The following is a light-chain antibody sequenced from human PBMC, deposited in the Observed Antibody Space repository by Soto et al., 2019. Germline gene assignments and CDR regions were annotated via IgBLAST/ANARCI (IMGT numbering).Light chain of an antibody. CDR2: SAS. CDR1: QSISNN. J-gene: IGKJ4*01. Sequence: EIVMTQSPATLSVSPGERATLSCRASQSISNNLAWYQQKPGQAPMLLIYSASTRATGIPARFSGSASGTEFTLTISSLQSEAFAVYYCQQYNEWPLTFGGGTKVETK. CDR3: QQYNEWPLT. V-gene: IGKV3-15*01.